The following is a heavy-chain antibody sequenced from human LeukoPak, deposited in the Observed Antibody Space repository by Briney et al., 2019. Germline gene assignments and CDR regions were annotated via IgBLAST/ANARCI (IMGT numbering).Heavy chain of an antibody. V-gene: IGHV3-30-3*01. Sequence: GGSLRLSCAASGFTFSSYAMHWVRQAPGKGLEWVAVISYDGSNKYYADSVKGRFTISRDNSKNTLYLQMNGLRGEDTAVYYCAKEPGYYFDYWGQGTLVTVSS. CDR1: GFTFSSYA. J-gene: IGHJ4*02. CDR2: ISYDGSNK. CDR3: AKEPGYYFDY.